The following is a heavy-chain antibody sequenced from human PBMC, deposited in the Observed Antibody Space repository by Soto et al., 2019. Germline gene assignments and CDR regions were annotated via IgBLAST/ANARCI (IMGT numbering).Heavy chain of an antibody. Sequence: QVHLVQSGAEVKKPGASVKVSCKASGYTFTSYGITWVRQAPGQGLEWMGWISAHNGNTDYAQKLQGIVIVTRDTSTSTAYMELRSRLSDDTAVYYCARGRYWDYWGQGALVTVSS. V-gene: IGHV1-18*01. CDR3: ARGRYWDY. CDR1: GYTFTSYG. CDR2: ISAHNGNT. J-gene: IGHJ4*02. D-gene: IGHD2-8*02.